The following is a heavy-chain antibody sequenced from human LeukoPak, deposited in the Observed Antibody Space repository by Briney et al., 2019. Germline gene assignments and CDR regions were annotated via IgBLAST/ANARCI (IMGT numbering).Heavy chain of an antibody. J-gene: IGHJ4*02. CDR3: ARETHWGSYRYFDY. Sequence: SVKVSCKASGGTFTSYAISWVRQAPGQGLEWVGRIIPIFGTANYAQKFPGRVTITTDESTSTAYMELSSLRSEDTAVYYCARETHWGSYRYFDYWGQGTLVTVSS. CDR1: GGTFTSYA. D-gene: IGHD3-16*02. CDR2: IIPIFGTA. V-gene: IGHV1-69*05.